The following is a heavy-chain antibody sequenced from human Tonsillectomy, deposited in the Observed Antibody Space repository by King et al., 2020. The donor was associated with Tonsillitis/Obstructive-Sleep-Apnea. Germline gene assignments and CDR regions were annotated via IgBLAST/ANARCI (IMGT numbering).Heavy chain of an antibody. CDR2: FYRSGGT. D-gene: IGHD3-10*01. V-gene: IGHV4-39*01. CDR3: ASPAPHVVREPNAFDI. CDR1: GGSISSSNSSSYY. J-gene: IGHJ3*02. Sequence: QLQQSGPGLVKPSETMSLTCTVSGGSISSSNSSSYYWAWIRQPPGKGLEWIGSFYRSGGTYYSPSLKSRVTISVDTSKNQFSLKLSSVTAADTAVYDCASPAPHVVREPNAFDIWGQGTVVTVSS.